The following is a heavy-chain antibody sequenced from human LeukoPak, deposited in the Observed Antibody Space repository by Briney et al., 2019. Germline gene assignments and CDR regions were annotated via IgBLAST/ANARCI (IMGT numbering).Heavy chain of an antibody. CDR1: GFTFSTYS. D-gene: IGHD1-26*01. CDR2: ISSGGMWI. CDR3: ARDAGGRTQREGWFDP. V-gene: IGHV3-21*01. J-gene: IGHJ5*02. Sequence: GGSLRLSCAASGFTFSTYSMNWVRQAPGRGLEWLSSISSGGMWIYYADSLKGRFTISRDNAKNSLYLQMKSLRVEDTGVYYCARDAGGRTQREGWFDPWGQGTLVTVSS.